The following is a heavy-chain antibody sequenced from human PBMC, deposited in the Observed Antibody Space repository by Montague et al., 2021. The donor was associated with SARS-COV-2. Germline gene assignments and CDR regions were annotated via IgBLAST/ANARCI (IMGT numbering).Heavy chain of an antibody. CDR3: ARLGVVPSPRTFDP. CDR1: GASISSNNW. D-gene: IGHD3-10*01. J-gene: IGHJ5*02. V-gene: IGHV4-4*02. CDR2: TYHGGST. Sequence: SETLSLTCEVSGASISSNNWWIWVRQSPGKGLEWIGETYHGGSTNYNPSLRGRVTISVDKSKNQSSLKVNSVSAADTAVYYCARLGVVPSPRTFDPWGQGTLVTVSS.